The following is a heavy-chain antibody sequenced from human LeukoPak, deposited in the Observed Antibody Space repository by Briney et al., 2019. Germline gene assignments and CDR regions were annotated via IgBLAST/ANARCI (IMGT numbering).Heavy chain of an antibody. CDR3: ARGSETYGDYDYYYGMDV. CDR2: ISSSSSYI. Sequence: GGSLRLSCAASGFTFSSYSMNWVRQAPGKGLEWVSSISSSSSYIYYADSVKGRFTISRDNAKNSLYLQMNSLRAEDTAVYYCARGSETYGDYDYYYGMDVRGQGTTVTVSS. D-gene: IGHD4-17*01. CDR1: GFTFSSYS. J-gene: IGHJ6*02. V-gene: IGHV3-21*01.